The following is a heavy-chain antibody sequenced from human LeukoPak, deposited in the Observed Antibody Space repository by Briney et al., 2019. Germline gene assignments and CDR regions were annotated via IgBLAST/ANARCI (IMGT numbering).Heavy chain of an antibody. V-gene: IGHV3-30*18. J-gene: IGHJ5*01. CDR3: AKLRGVAAAGTGYFDP. CDR1: GFTFCNYG. CDR2: ISYDGSNK. D-gene: IGHD6-13*01. Sequence: QSGGSLRLSCAASGFTFCNYGMHWVPPAPGKGLEWVVVISYDGSNKYYADSVKGRFTISRDNSKNTLYLQMNSLRGEDTAVYYCAKLRGVAAAGTGYFDPWGQGTLVTVSS.